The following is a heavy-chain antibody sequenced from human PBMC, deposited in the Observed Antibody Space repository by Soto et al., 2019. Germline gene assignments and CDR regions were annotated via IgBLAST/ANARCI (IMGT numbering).Heavy chain of an antibody. Sequence: QEQLVESGGGVVQPGRSLRLSCAASGFSFRRYGMHWVRQAPGKGLEWVAVIWYDGSNKYYGDFLKGRFTISRENSKNTLYLQMNSPRADDSGVYYCAREGFYSRSSEYSGYTYYGMDVWGQGTTVIVTS. V-gene: IGHV3-33*01. D-gene: IGHD6-6*01. CDR1: GFSFRRYG. CDR3: AREGFYSRSSEYSGYTYYGMDV. J-gene: IGHJ6*02. CDR2: IWYDGSNK.